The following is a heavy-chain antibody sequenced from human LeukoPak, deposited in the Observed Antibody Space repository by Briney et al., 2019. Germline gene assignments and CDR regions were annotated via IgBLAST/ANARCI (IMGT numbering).Heavy chain of an antibody. CDR1: GGSISSYY. Sequence: SETLSLTCTVSGGSISSYYWSWIRQPAGKGLEWIGRIYTSGSTNYNPSLKSRVTMSVDTSKNQFSLKLSSVTAVDTAVYYCARDRKSNYCSSTSCYGPYYYYCYMDVWGKGTTVTVSS. V-gene: IGHV4-4*07. CDR3: ARDRKSNYCSSTSCYGPYYYYCYMDV. J-gene: IGHJ6*03. D-gene: IGHD2-2*01. CDR2: IYTSGST.